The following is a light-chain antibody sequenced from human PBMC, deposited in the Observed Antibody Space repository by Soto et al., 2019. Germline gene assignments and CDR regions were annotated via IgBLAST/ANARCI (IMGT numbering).Light chain of an antibody. J-gene: IGKJ5*01. Sequence: EVVMTQSPATLSVSPGERATLSCRASQTVSRNLAWYQQRPGQAPRLLIYDVFTRAAGIPARFSGSGSETEFTLTIRSLQSEDFAVYYCQQRYNWPITFGQGTRLEIK. V-gene: IGKV3-15*01. CDR3: QQRYNWPIT. CDR2: DVF. CDR1: QTVSRN.